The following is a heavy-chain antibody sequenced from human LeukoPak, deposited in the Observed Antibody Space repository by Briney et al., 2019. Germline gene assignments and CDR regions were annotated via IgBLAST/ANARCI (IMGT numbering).Heavy chain of an antibody. CDR1: GFTFGTHW. J-gene: IGHJ3*02. CDR3: ARSGYSSGWYMGQPIAPDDAFDI. V-gene: IGHV3-74*01. D-gene: IGHD6-19*01. Sequence: GGSLRLSCATSGFTFGTHWMYWVRQAPGKGPACVSRINRDGSSTGYADSVKGRFTISRDNAKNTLFLQMDSLRVEDTAVYYCARSGYSSGWYMGQPIAPDDAFDIWGQGTMVTVFS. CDR2: INRDGSST.